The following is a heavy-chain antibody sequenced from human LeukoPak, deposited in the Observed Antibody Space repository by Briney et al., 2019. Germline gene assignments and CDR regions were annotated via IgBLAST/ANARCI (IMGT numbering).Heavy chain of an antibody. J-gene: IGHJ4*02. V-gene: IGHV3-23*01. CDR2: ITDSGINS. D-gene: IGHD3-10*01. Sequence: GGSLRPSCAASGFTFSSSGMSWVRQAPGKGLEWVSSITDSGINSYYGDSVKGRFTISRDNSKSTLYLQMNSLRAEDTAIYYCVKRESYYVDYWGQGTLVTVSS. CDR1: GFTFSSSG. CDR3: VKRESYYVDY.